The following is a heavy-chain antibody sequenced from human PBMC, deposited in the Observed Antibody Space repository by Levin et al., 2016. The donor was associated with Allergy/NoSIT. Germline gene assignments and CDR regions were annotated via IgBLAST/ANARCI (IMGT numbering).Heavy chain of an antibody. D-gene: IGHD1-14*01. J-gene: IGHJ4*02. V-gene: IGHV3-23*01. CDR3: AKGGYNHDASTQRHISN. Sequence: GESLKISCAASGFTFSDYSMNWVRQAPGKGLEWVSAISGSGDSTDYADSVKGRFTISRDNSKNTLYLQMNSLRAEDTALYYCAKGGYNHDASTQRHISNWGQGTLVTVSS. CDR2: ISGSGDST. CDR1: GFTFSDYS.